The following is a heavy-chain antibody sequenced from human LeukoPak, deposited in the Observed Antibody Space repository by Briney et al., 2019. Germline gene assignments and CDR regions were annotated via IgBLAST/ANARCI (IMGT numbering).Heavy chain of an antibody. CDR1: GFTFSSYA. CDR2: ISGNGGRT. V-gene: IGHV3-23*01. Sequence: GGSLRLSCTASGFTFSSYAMSWVRQAPGKGLEWVSTISGNGGRTYYADSVKGRFTISRDNAKNSLYLQMNSLRAEDTAVYYCARLWSWGFDPWGQGTLVTVSS. J-gene: IGHJ5*02. CDR3: ARLWSWGFDP. D-gene: IGHD5-18*01.